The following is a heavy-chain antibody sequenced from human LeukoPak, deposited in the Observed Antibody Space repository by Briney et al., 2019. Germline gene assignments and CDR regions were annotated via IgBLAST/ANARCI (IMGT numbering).Heavy chain of an antibody. CDR2: IRYDGSNK. D-gene: IGHD3-10*01. J-gene: IGHJ4*02. CDR1: GFTFSSYG. CDR3: AKTSRQYGSGSYYNPSYYFDY. V-gene: IGHV3-30*02. Sequence: GGSLRLSCAASGFTFSSYGMHWVRQAPGKGLEWVAFIRYDGSNKYYADSVKGRFTISRDNSKNTLYLQMNSLRAEDTAVYYCAKTSRQYGSGSYYNPSYYFDYWGQGTLVTVSS.